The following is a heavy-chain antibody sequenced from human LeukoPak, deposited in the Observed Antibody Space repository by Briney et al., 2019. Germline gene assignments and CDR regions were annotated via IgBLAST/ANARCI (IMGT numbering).Heavy chain of an antibody. V-gene: IGHV3-30-3*01. J-gene: IGHJ4*02. CDR3: AREGYSSGWLDY. CDR2: ISYDGSNK. D-gene: IGHD6-19*01. Sequence: PGGSLRLSCAASGFTFGSYAMHWVRQAPGKGLEWVAVISYDGSNKYYADSVKGRFTISRDNSKNTLYLQMNSLRAEDTAVYYCAREGYSSGWLDYWGQGTLVTVSS. CDR1: GFTFGSYA.